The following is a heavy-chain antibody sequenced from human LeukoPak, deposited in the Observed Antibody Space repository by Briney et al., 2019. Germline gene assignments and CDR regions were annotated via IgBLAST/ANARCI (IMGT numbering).Heavy chain of an antibody. CDR1: GGSFSGYY. D-gene: IGHD6-13*01. V-gene: IGHV4-34*01. J-gene: IGHJ4*02. CDR3: ARGRGYSSSWGNYFDY. CDR2: INHSGST. Sequence: SKTLSLTCAVYGGSFSGYYWSWIRQPPGKGLEWIGEINHSGSTNYNPSLKSRVTISVDTSKNQFSLELSSVTAADTAVYYCARGRGYSSSWGNYFDYWGQGTLSPSPQ.